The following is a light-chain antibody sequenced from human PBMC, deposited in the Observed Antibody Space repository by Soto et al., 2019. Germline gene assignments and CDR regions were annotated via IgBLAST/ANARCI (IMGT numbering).Light chain of an antibody. CDR3: AAWDDSLNVWV. CDR1: RSNIGSAI. J-gene: IGLJ3*02. CDR2: MNN. Sequence: QSVLTQPPSLSGTPGQTVTISCIGSRSNIGSAIVHWYQQIPGTAPKHLIYMNNQRPSGVPDRFSGSKSGTSASLAISGLQSEDEADYYCAAWDDSLNVWVFGGGTKLTVL. V-gene: IGLV1-44*01.